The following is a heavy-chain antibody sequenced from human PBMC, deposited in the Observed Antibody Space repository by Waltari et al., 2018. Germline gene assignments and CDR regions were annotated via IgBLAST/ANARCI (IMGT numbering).Heavy chain of an antibody. Sequence: QVPLVQSGAEVQKPGSSVKVSCQASGGTLSSYAISWVRRDRGQGLEWMGGIIPIFGTANYAQKFQGRVTITADESTSTAYMELSSLRSEDTAVYYCARGDSSGYYLDAFDIWGQGTMVTVSS. CDR2: IIPIFGTA. D-gene: IGHD3-22*01. CDR1: GGTLSSYA. J-gene: IGHJ3*02. V-gene: IGHV1-69*01. CDR3: ARGDSSGYYLDAFDI.